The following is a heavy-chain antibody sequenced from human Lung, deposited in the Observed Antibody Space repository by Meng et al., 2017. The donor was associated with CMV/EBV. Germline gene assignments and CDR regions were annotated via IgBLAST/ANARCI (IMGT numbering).Heavy chain of an antibody. Sequence: ETLSLTCAVYGGSFSGYYWSWIRQPPGKGLEWIGEINHSGSTNYNPSLESRVTISGDTSKNHFSLMLSSMTAADTAVYYCARGRSNWNDYPFVYWGQGTLVTVSS. D-gene: IGHD1-1*01. J-gene: IGHJ4*02. CDR3: ARGRSNWNDYPFVY. CDR1: GGSFSGYY. V-gene: IGHV4-34*01. CDR2: INHSGST.